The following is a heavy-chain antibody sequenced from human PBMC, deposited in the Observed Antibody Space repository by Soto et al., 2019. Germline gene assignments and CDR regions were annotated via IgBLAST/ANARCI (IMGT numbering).Heavy chain of an antibody. CDR2: IYPDDSDT. CDR1: GYGFTNYW. J-gene: IGHJ5*02. Sequence: PGESLKISCNGSGYGFTNYWIGWVLHMPGKGLEWMGMIYPDDSDTKYSPSFQGQVTFSADKSINTAYLQWSSLKASDTAIYYCARLEWLSLAAWFDPWGQGTLVTVSS. CDR3: ARLEWLSLAAWFDP. D-gene: IGHD3-3*01. V-gene: IGHV5-51*01.